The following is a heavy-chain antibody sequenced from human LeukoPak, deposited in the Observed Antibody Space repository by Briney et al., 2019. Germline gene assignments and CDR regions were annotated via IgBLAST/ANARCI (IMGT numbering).Heavy chain of an antibody. CDR1: GFTFSHYS. CDR2: ITSTSAYI. D-gene: IGHD1-26*01. Sequence: GGSLRLSCAASGFTFSHYSMNWVRQAPGKGLEWVSSITSTSAYIFYADSVKGRFTISRDNAKNSLFLQMNSLRAEDTAVYYCARGDSGSNDYWGQGTLVTVSS. V-gene: IGHV3-21*01. CDR3: ARGDSGSNDY. J-gene: IGHJ4*02.